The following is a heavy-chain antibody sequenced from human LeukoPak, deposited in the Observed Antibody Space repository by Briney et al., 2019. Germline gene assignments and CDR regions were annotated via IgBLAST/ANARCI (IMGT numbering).Heavy chain of an antibody. CDR1: GFTFSSYA. D-gene: IGHD4-17*01. CDR3: AKYTYGDYVYDCFDP. V-gene: IGHV3-23*01. Sequence: PGGSLRLSCAASGFTFSSYAMSWVRQAPGKGLERVSAISGSGGSTYYADSVKGRFTISRDNSKNTLYLQMNSLRAEDTAVYYCAKYTYGDYVYDCFDPWGPGTLVTVSS. CDR2: ISGSGGST. J-gene: IGHJ5*02.